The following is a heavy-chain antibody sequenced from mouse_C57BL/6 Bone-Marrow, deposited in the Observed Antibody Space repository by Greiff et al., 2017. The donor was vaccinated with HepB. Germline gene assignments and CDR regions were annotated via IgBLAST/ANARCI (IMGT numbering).Heavy chain of an antibody. CDR3: TRWDHAILEGYFDY. CDR2: IYPGNSDT. D-gene: IGHD4-1*01. J-gene: IGHJ2*01. V-gene: IGHV1-5*01. Sequence: VQLKQSGTVLARPGASVKMSCKTSGYTFTSYWMHWVKQRPGQGLEWIGAIYPGNSDTSYNQKFKGKAKLTAVTSASTAYMELSSLTNEDSAVYYCTRWDHAILEGYFDYWGQGTTLTVSS. CDR1: GYTFTSYW.